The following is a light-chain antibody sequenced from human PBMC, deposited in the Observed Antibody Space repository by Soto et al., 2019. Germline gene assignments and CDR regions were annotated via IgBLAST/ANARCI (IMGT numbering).Light chain of an antibody. CDR3: GTWDSSLSVLL. J-gene: IGLJ2*01. Sequence: QSVLTQPPSVSAAPGQKVTISCSGSSSNIGNNYVSWYQQLPGTVPKLLIYDNNKRPSGIPDRFSGSKSGTSATLDITGLQTGDEADYYCGTWDSSLSVLLFGGGTKLTVL. V-gene: IGLV1-51*01. CDR2: DNN. CDR1: SSNIGNNY.